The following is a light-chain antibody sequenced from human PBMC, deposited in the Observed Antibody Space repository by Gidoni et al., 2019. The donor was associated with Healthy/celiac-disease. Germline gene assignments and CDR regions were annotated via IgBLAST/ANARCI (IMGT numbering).Light chain of an antibody. V-gene: IGKV1-39*01. CDR2: AAS. J-gene: IGKJ1*01. Sequence: DIQMTQSPSSLSASVGDRVTITCRASQSISSYLNWYQQKPGKAPKLLIYAASSLQSGVPSRFSGSGSGTDFTLTISSLQPEDFATYYCQQSYTLRTFXQXTKVXIK. CDR3: QQSYTLRT. CDR1: QSISSY.